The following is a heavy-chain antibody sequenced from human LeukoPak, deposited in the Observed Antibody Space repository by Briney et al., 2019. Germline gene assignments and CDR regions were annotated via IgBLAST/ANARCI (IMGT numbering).Heavy chain of an antibody. V-gene: IGHV4-30-4*01. D-gene: IGHD3-3*01. Sequence: KPSETLSLTCTVSGGSISSGDYYWSWIRQPPGKGLEWIGYIYNSGSTFYNPSLKSRVWISVDTSKNQFSLKLSSVTAADTAVYYCARRLKGSDFPFDYWGQGTLVTVSS. CDR1: GGSISSGDYY. CDR3: ARRLKGSDFPFDY. CDR2: IYNSGST. J-gene: IGHJ4*02.